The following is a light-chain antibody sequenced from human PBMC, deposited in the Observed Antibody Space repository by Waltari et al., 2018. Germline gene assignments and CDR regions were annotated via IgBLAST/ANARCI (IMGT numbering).Light chain of an antibody. J-gene: IGKJ4*01. V-gene: IGKV3-15*01. CDR3: QQYNKWLPT. CDR2: GAS. CDR1: QSVNSD. Sequence: EIVMTQSPATLSLSPGERATLSCRTSQSVNSDLAWYQQKPGQAPSLLIYGASTRATGVPLRFSGSGSGAEFTLTISSLQSEDLAIYHCQQYNKWLPTFGGGTKVEIK.